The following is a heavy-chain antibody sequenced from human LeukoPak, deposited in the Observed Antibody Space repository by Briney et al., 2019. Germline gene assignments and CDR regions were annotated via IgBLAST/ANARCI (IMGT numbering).Heavy chain of an antibody. CDR2: VYHSRRI. V-gene: IGHV4-38-2*02. Sequence: PSETLSLTCTLSCYSITSGYYWVWIRQPPGQGLEWIWAVYHSRRIFYNLSLKSRAALAVNPCKNLFSLYLYSVTAADTAVYFCARSGLYYYHYLDVWGKGTTVTVSS. D-gene: IGHD3-10*01. CDR3: ARSGLYYYHYLDV. CDR1: CYSITSGYY. J-gene: IGHJ6*03.